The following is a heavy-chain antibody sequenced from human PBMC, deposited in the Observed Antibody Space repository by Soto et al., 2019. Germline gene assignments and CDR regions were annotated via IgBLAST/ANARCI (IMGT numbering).Heavy chain of an antibody. CDR3: ALALGPTTGLDY. J-gene: IGHJ4*02. V-gene: IGHV4-31*02. Sequence: WTWIRQPPGKGLEWMGYLFNSGTTFYNPSLTSRLSISMDTSGNHFSLELRSVTAADTAVYYCALALGPTTGLDYWGQGTLVTVSS. CDR2: LFNSGTT. D-gene: IGHD1-26*01.